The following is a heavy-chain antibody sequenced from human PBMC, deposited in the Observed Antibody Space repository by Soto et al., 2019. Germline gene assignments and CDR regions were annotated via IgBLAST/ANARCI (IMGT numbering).Heavy chain of an antibody. V-gene: IGHV3-33*01. D-gene: IGHD3-22*01. CDR3: ARPYYDSSGFYSYYFDY. CDR1: GFTFSDYV. J-gene: IGHJ4*02. CDR2: IWHDGTNR. Sequence: QVQLVESGGGVIQPGRSLRLSCAASGFTFSDYVMYWVRQAPGKGPEWVAFIWHDGTNRYYTDSVQGRFTVSRDNSNNTHSLQMNTLRAEDTAVYYCARPYYDSSGFYSYYFDYWGQGTLVTVSS.